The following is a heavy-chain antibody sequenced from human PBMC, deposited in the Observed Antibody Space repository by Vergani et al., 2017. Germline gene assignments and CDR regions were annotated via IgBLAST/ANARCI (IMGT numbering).Heavy chain of an antibody. CDR2: INSDGSTT. V-gene: IGHV3-74*01. CDR1: GFTFSSYW. J-gene: IGHJ4*02. Sequence: EVQLVESGGGLAQPGGSLRLSCAASGFTFSSYWMHWVRQAPGKGLVWVSRINSDGSTTCYADSVKGRFTISRDNAKNTLYLQMNSLRVEDTAIYYCTRLAGTLNWGQGTLVTVSS. D-gene: IGHD6-13*01. CDR3: TRLAGTLN.